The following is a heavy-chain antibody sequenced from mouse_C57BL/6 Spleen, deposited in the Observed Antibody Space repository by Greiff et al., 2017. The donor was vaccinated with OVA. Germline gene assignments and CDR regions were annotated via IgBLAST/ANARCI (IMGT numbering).Heavy chain of an antibody. J-gene: IGHJ4*01. V-gene: IGHV1-15*01. Sequence: QVQLQQSGAELVRPGASVTLSCKASGYTFTDYEMHWVKQTPVHGLEWIGAIDPETGGTAYNQKFKGKAILTADKSSSTAYMELRSLTSEDSAVYYCTREGLPYYAMDYWGQGTSVTVSA. CDR3: TREGLPYYAMDY. D-gene: IGHD3-3*01. CDR2: IDPETGGT. CDR1: GYTFTDYE.